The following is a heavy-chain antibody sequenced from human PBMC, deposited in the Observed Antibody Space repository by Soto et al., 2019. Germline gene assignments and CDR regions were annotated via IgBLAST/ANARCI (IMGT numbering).Heavy chain of an antibody. V-gene: IGHV3-9*01. CDR2: ISWNSGSI. D-gene: IGHD6-19*01. CDR1: GFTFDDYA. CDR3: AGAVAGTFYFDY. Sequence: EVQLVESGGGLVQPGRSLRLSCAASGFTFDDYAMHWVRQAPGKGLEWVSGISWNSGSIGYADSVKGRFTISRDNAKNSLYLQMNSLRAEDTALYYCAGAVAGTFYFDYWCQGTLVTVSS. J-gene: IGHJ4*02.